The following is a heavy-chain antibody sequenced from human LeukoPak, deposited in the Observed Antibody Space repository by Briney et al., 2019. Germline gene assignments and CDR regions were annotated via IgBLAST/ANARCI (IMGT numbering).Heavy chain of an antibody. D-gene: IGHD3-22*01. CDR2: IYYSGST. CDR3: ARHAYYYDSSGYYYWFDP. Sequence: SETLSLTCTVSGGSISSSSYYWGWIRHPPGKGLEWIGSIYYSGSTYYTPSPKTRVTISVDTSKNQFSLKLSSVTAADTAVYYCARHAYYYDSSGYYYWFDPWGQGTLVTVSS. CDR1: GGSISSSSYY. J-gene: IGHJ5*02. V-gene: IGHV4-39*01.